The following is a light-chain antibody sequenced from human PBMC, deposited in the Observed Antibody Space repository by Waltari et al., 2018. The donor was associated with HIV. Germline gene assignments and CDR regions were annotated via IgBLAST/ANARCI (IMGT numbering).Light chain of an antibody. V-gene: IGKV4-1*01. CDR3: QQYYDSPT. CDR2: WAS. J-gene: IGKJ3*01. CDR1: QSVLFSSSNTNY. Sequence: VLITQSPYSLAVSLGVRATINCKPSQSVLFSSSNTNYLAWYQQKPGQPPKLLIHWASIRKSGIPDRFSGSGSGTDFTLTISSLQAEDVAVYYCQQYYDSPTFGPGTKLDIK.